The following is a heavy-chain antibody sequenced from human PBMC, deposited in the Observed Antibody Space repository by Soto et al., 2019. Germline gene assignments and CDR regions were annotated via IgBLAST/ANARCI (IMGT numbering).Heavy chain of an antibody. Sequence: SVKVSCKASGGTFRNYALSWVRQAPGQGLEWIGGIIPFFETTNYAQKFQGRVTITAAEKTTIVYMELSRLRSDDTAVYYCARGAVGPFPPFYAMGVWGQGTTVTVSS. CDR3: ARGAVGPFPPFYAMGV. D-gene: IGHD6-19*01. CDR2: IIPFFETT. J-gene: IGHJ6*02. V-gene: IGHV1-69*13. CDR1: GGTFRNYA.